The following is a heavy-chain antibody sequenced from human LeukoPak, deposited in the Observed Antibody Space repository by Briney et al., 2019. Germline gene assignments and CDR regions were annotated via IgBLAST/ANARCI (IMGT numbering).Heavy chain of an antibody. Sequence: SETLSLTCTVSGYSISSGYYWGWIRQPPGKGLEWIGSIYHSGSTYYNPSLKSRVTISVDRSKNQFSLKLSSVTAADTAVYYCARSPPTYYYGSGSYPGYFDYWGQGTLVTVSS. V-gene: IGHV4-38-2*02. CDR3: ARSPPTYYYGSGSYPGYFDY. J-gene: IGHJ4*02. CDR2: IYHSGST. D-gene: IGHD3-10*01. CDR1: GYSISSGYY.